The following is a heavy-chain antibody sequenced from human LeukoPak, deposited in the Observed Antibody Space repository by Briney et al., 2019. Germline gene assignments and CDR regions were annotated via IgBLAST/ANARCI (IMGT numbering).Heavy chain of an antibody. CDR2: IIPIFGTA. D-gene: IGHD2-15*01. CDR1: GGTFSSYA. Sequence: SVKVSCKVSGGTFSSYAISWVRQAPGQGLEWMGGIIPIFGTANYAQKFRGRVTITADESTSTAYMELSSLRSEDTAVYYCARAENPCASGGSCYHLDYWGQGTLVTVSS. V-gene: IGHV1-69*13. CDR3: ARAENPCASGGSCYHLDY. J-gene: IGHJ4*02.